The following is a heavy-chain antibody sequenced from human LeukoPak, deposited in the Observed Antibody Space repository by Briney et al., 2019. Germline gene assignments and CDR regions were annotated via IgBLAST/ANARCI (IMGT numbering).Heavy chain of an antibody. V-gene: IGHV3-23*01. Sequence: GGSLRLSCAASGFTFSSYAMTWVRLAPGKGLERVSVISGSGGSTFYVDSVKGRFTISRDNSKNTLYLQMDSLRAEDTAIYYCAKDGASWSGVSSIYYYYMDVWGKGTTVTVSS. J-gene: IGHJ6*03. CDR2: ISGSGGST. CDR1: GFTFSSYA. D-gene: IGHD3-3*01. CDR3: AKDGASWSGVSSIYYYYMDV.